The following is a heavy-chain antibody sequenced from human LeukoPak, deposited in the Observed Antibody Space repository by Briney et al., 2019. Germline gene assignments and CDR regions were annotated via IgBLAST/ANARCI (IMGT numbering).Heavy chain of an antibody. CDR3: ARLYYYGAFDI. CDR2: IYYSGST. J-gene: IGHJ3*02. CDR1: GGSISSYY. D-gene: IGHD3-10*01. Sequence: PSETLSLTCTVSGGSISSYYWSWIRQPPGKGLEWVGYIYYSGSTNYNPSLKSRVTISVDTSKNQFSLKLSSVTAADTAVYYCARLYYYGAFDIWGQGTMVTVSS. V-gene: IGHV4-59*01.